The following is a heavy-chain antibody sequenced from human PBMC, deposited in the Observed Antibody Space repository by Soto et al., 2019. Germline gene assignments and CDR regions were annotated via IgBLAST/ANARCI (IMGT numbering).Heavy chain of an antibody. J-gene: IGHJ6*02. D-gene: IGHD6-25*01. CDR1: GFTVSSNY. V-gene: IGHV3-53*01. CDR2: IYSGGST. CDR3: ARGLGPATPKKLRYYYYGMDV. Sequence: HPGGSLRLSCAASGFTVSSNYMSWVRQAPGKGLEWVSVIYSGGSTYYADSVKGRFTISRDNSKNTLYLQMNSLRAEDTAVYYCARGLGPATPKKLRYYYYGMDVWGQGTTVTVSS.